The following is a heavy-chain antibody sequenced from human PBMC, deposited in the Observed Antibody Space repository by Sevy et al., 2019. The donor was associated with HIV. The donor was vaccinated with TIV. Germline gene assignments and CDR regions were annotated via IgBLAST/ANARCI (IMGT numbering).Heavy chain of an antibody. J-gene: IGHJ4*02. CDR2: ISGSGGYT. Sequence: GGSRRLSCAAAGFIFNSHAMSWVRQAPGKGLEWVSTISGSGGYTYYADSVKGRFTISRDNSKNTVDLQMNSLRAEDTAVYYCANRGVVIITGFDYWGQGTLVTVSS. D-gene: IGHD1-20*01. CDR3: ANRGVVIITGFDY. CDR1: GFIFNSHA. V-gene: IGHV3-23*01.